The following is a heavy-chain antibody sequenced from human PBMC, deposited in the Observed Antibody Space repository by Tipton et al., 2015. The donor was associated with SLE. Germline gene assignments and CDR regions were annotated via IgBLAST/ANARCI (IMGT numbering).Heavy chain of an antibody. CDR2: IYTSGST. CDR1: GGSISSGSYY. J-gene: IGHJ2*01. D-gene: IGHD5-24*01. Sequence: TLSLTCTVSGGSISSGSYYWSWIRQPAGKGLEWIGYIYTSGSTNYNPSLKSRVTISVDTSKNQFSLKLSSVTAADTAVYYCASRGDGYIGDYWYFDLWGRGTLVTVSS. V-gene: IGHV4-61*09. CDR3: ASRGDGYIGDYWYFDL.